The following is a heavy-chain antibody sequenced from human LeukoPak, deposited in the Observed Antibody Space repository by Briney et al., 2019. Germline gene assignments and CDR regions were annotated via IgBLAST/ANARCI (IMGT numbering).Heavy chain of an antibody. Sequence: SETLSLTCTVSGGSISSYYWNWIRQPPGKGLEWIGYINYSGSTVYNPSLKSRVTISVDTSKNQFSLKLSSVTAADTAVYYCARTLWFGEPYTLYYFDYWGQGTLVTVSS. J-gene: IGHJ4*02. CDR1: GGSISSYY. D-gene: IGHD3-10*01. CDR2: INYSGST. V-gene: IGHV4-59*08. CDR3: ARTLWFGEPYTLYYFDY.